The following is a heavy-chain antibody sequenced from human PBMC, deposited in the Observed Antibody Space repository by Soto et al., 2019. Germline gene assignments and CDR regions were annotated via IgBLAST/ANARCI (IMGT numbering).Heavy chain of an antibody. CDR2: IYYTGST. Sequence: SETLSLTCTVSGDSISPYHWSWIRQPPGKGLEWIGFIYYTGSTNYNPSLKSRVTLSVDMSKKQFSLELSSATAADTAVYHCARARRYNLNWGPYYFDYWGQGTLVTVSS. CDR3: ARARRYNLNWGPYYFDY. D-gene: IGHD1-20*01. J-gene: IGHJ4*02. CDR1: GDSISPYH. V-gene: IGHV4-59*01.